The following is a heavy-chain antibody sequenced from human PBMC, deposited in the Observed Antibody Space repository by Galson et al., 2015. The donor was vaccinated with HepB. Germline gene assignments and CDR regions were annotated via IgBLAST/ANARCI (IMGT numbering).Heavy chain of an antibody. Sequence: TLSLTCTVSGGSISSGPYSWNWFRQPAGKGLEWIGRIYIGGSTNYNPSLKSRVTMSIDTSKNQFSLKLSSVTAADTAVYFCARVQKDGGESWGQGTLVTVSS. J-gene: IGHJ5*02. V-gene: IGHV4-61*02. CDR3: ARVQKDGGES. CDR1: GGSISSGPYS. D-gene: IGHD3-10*01. CDR2: IYIGGST.